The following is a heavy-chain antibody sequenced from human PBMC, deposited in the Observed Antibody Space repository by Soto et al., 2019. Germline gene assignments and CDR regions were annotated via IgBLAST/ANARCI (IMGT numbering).Heavy chain of an antibody. J-gene: IGHJ4*02. Sequence: GGSLRLSCAASGFTFSSDAMHWVRQARGKGLEWVAVISYDGSNKYYADSVKGRFTISRDNSKNTLYLQMNSLRAEDTAVYYCARDFLAVAGPYFDYWGQGTLVTVSS. V-gene: IGHV3-30-3*01. CDR3: ARDFLAVAGPYFDY. CDR2: ISYDGSNK. CDR1: GFTFSSDA. D-gene: IGHD6-19*01.